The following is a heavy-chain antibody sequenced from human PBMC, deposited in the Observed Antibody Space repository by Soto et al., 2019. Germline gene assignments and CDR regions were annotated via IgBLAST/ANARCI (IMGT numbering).Heavy chain of an antibody. J-gene: IGHJ6*02. CDR1: GGSISSDDFF. CDR2: IYHSGTK. V-gene: IGHV4-31*01. Sequence: QVQLQESGPGLVKPSETLSLSCNVSGGSISSDDFFWSWVRQHPARGLEWIGYIYHSGTKYYTPSLQSPISISVDTSKDQFSLDLRSVTAAAPAVYFFARDEDHGSGPFGGMDVWGPGTAVTVS. D-gene: IGHD3-10*01. CDR3: ARDEDHGSGPFGGMDV.